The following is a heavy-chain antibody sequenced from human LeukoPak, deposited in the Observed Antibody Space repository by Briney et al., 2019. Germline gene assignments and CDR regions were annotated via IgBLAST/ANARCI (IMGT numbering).Heavy chain of an antibody. CDR3: ATSRFGVAPSDY. J-gene: IGHJ4*02. D-gene: IGHD3-3*01. V-gene: IGHV5-51*01. CDR1: GYSLPTCW. Sequence: GESLKISCNVSGYSLPTCWIAWVRQMPGKGLEWMGVIYLDDPDTKYGPSFQGLVTISVDKSISAAHLQWRSLKASDTAMYYCATSRFGVAPSDYWGQGTLVTVSS. CDR2: IYLDDPDT.